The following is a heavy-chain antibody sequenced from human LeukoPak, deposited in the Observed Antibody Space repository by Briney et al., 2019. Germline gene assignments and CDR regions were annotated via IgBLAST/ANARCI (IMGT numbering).Heavy chain of an antibody. V-gene: IGHV3-74*01. CDR1: GFTFSSYW. CDR2: ISTDGSTT. J-gene: IGHJ4*02. CDR3: ARDRGSSPHY. Sequence: PGGSLRLSCAASGFTFSSYWMHWVRQAPGEGLVWVSRISTDGSTTNYADSVKGRFTISRDNAKNTLYLQMNSLRAEDTAVYYCARDRGSSPHYWGQGTLVTVSS.